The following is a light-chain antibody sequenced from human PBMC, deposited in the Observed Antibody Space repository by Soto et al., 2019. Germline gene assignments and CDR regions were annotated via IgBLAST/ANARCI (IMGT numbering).Light chain of an antibody. CDR1: QSVSRY. CDR3: QHRSNWPWT. Sequence: EIVFTQSPATLSLSPGERATLSCRATQSVSRYLAWFQQKPGQAPRLLIYDASNRATGIPARFSASGSGTDFTLTISSLEPEDFAVYYCQHRSNWPWTFGQGTKVEIK. CDR2: DAS. V-gene: IGKV3-11*01. J-gene: IGKJ1*01.